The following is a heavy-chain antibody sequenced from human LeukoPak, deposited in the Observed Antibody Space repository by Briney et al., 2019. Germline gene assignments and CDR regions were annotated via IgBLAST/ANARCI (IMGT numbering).Heavy chain of an antibody. CDR2: ISAYNGNT. CDR1: GYTFTSYG. D-gene: IGHD1-14*01. Sequence: SAKVSCKASGYTFTSYGISWVRQAPGQGLEWMGWISAYNGNTNYAQKLQGRVTMTTDTSTSTAYMELRSLRSDDTAVYYRARVRYPPEYYFDYWGQGTLVTVSS. J-gene: IGHJ4*02. CDR3: ARVRYPPEYYFDY. V-gene: IGHV1-18*01.